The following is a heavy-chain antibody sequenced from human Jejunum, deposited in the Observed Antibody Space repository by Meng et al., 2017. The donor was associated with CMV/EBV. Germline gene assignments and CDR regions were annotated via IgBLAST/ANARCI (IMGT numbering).Heavy chain of an antibody. CDR1: W. D-gene: IGHD3-10*01. CDR3: ARATYDYGSGTNYYYYGMDV. CDR2: INSAGSTT. V-gene: IGHV3-74*01. J-gene: IGHJ6*02. Sequence: WMDGVRQAPGTGLVWVSLINSAGSTTSYADSVKGRFTIARDKAKNTLYLQMSSLRAEDTAVYYCARATYDYGSGTNYYYYGMDVWGQGTTVTVSS.